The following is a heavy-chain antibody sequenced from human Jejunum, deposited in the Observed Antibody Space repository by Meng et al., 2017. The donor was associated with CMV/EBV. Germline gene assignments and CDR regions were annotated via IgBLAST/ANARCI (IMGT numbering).Heavy chain of an antibody. J-gene: IGHJ4*02. CDR3: AKADCGGAGCKLIDY. Sequence: FTVNHFPLSWVRRAPGQRLVWVSGINGRGDTPSYPDSVQGRFTISRDNSKNTLYLQMNSLRVEDTAVYYCAKADCGGAGCKLIDYWGQGTLVTVSS. CDR2: INGRGDTP. D-gene: IGHD2-21*01. CDR1: FTVNHFP. V-gene: IGHV3-23*01.